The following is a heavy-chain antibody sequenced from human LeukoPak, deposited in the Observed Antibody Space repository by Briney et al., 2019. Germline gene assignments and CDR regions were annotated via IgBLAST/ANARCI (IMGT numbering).Heavy chain of an antibody. J-gene: IGHJ4*02. CDR1: GFTFSSFA. V-gene: IGHV3-23*01. CDR2: VSGSGGST. D-gene: IGHD3-9*01. CDR3: AREGYDILTGYQLDY. Sequence: PGGSLRLSCAASGFTFSSFAMSWVRQAPGKGLEWVSVVSGSGGSTNYADSVKGRFTISRDNSKNTLYLQMNSLRVEDTAVYYCAREGYDILTGYQLDYWGQGTLVTVSS.